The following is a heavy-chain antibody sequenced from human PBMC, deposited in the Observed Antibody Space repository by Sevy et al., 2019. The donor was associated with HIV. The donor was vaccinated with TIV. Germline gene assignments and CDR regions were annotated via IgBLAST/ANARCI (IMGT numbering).Heavy chain of an antibody. CDR3: ARDRGCSSTSCHYYYGMDV. CDR2: ISSSSSYI. D-gene: IGHD2-2*01. Sequence: GGSLRLSCAASGFTFSSYSMNWVRQAPGKGLEWVSSISSSSSYIYYADSVKDRFTISRDNAKNSLYLQMNSLRAEDTAVYYCARDRGCSSTSCHYYYGMDVWGQGTTVTVSS. CDR1: GFTFSSYS. J-gene: IGHJ6*02. V-gene: IGHV3-21*01.